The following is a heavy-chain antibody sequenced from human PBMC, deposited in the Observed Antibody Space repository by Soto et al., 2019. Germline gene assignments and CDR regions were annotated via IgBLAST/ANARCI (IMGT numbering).Heavy chain of an antibody. CDR1: GGTFSSYA. CDR2: IIPIFGTA. Sequence: VKVSCTASGGTFSSYAISWVRQAPGQGLEWMGGIIPIFGTANYAQKFQGRVTITADKSTSTAYLELSSLRSEDTDVYYCARRRADCSRPSCPWDYWGQGTLVTVSS. D-gene: IGHD2-2*01. J-gene: IGHJ4*02. CDR3: ARRRADCSRPSCPWDY. V-gene: IGHV1-69*06.